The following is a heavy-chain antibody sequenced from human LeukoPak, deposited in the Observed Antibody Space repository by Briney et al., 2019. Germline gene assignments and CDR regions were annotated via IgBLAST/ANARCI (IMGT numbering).Heavy chain of an antibody. J-gene: IGHJ4*02. Sequence: ASVTVSCTASGFTFTSSAMQWVRQARGQRLEWIGWIVVGSGNTNYAQKFQERVTITRDMSTSTAYMELSSLRSEDTAVYYCAAASGGSYASDYWGQGTLVTVSS. CDR3: AAASGGSYASDY. CDR2: IVVGSGNT. V-gene: IGHV1-58*02. CDR1: GFTFTSSA. D-gene: IGHD1-26*01.